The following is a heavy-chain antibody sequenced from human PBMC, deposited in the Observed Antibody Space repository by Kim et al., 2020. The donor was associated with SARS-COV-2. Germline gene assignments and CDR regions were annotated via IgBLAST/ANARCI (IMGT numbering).Heavy chain of an antibody. CDR3: ASEVGPDAKELDI. Sequence: ASVKVSCKASGYTFNSHYVQWVRQAPGQGLEWMGVINTGSGITRYAQKFQGRVTMTRDTSTSTFYMELSSLRSEDPAVYYCASEVGPDAKELDIWCQGPM. V-gene: IGHV1-46*02. J-gene: IGHJ3*02. D-gene: IGHD2-2*01. CDR2: INTGSGIT. CDR1: GYTFNSHY.